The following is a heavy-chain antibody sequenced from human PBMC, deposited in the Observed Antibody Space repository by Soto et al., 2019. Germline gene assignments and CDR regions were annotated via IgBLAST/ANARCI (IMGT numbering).Heavy chain of an antibody. J-gene: IGHJ6*04. CDR1: GDCISIAYY. Sequence: PSESMSLNCGASGDCISIAYYCGWIRQPPGKGLEWIGNIYHSGSTYYNPSLKSRVTISIDTSKNQFSLRLKSVTAADTTVYYCVKRGEVFYYGLDVWGEATTVTLSS. CDR3: VKRGEVFYYGLDV. V-gene: IGHV4-38-2*01. D-gene: IGHD4-17*01. CDR2: IYHSGST.